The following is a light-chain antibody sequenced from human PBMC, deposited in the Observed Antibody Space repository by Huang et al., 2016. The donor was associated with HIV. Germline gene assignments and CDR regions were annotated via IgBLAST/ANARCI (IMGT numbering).Light chain of an antibody. Sequence: EIVMTQSPAILSVSPGERATLSCRASQTVSNNLVWYQQKPGQAPRLLIYRASSRATGIPARFSGSGSGTQFTLTISSLQSEEFALYYCHQYNEWPRTFGQGTRVEI. CDR3: HQYNEWPRT. CDR2: RAS. CDR1: QTVSNN. V-gene: IGKV3-15*01. J-gene: IGKJ1*01.